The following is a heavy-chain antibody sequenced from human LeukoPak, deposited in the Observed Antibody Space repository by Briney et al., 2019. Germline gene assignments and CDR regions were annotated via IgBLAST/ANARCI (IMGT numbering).Heavy chain of an antibody. CDR3: ARDGLPPDTAMVINWFDP. D-gene: IGHD5-18*01. CDR2: INPNSGGT. V-gene: IGHV1-2*02. Sequence: GASVKVSSEASGYTFTGYYMHWVRQAPGQRLEWMGWINPNSGGTNYAQKFQGRVTMTRDTSISTAYMELSRLRSDDTAVYYCARDGLPPDTAMVINWFDPWGQGTLVTVSS. J-gene: IGHJ5*02. CDR1: GYTFTGYY.